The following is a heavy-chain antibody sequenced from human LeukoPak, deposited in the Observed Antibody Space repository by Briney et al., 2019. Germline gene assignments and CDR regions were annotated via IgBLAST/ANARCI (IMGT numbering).Heavy chain of an antibody. J-gene: IGHJ6*03. CDR3: ARDRTVVANYYYMDV. CDR1: GGTFSSYA. Sequence: SVKVSCKASGGTFSSYAISWVRQAPGQGLEWMGGIIPIFGTANYAQKFQGRVTITADESTSTAYMELSSLRSEDTAVYCCARDRTVVANYYYMDVWGKGTTVTVSS. D-gene: IGHD2-15*01. CDR2: IIPIFGTA. V-gene: IGHV1-69*13.